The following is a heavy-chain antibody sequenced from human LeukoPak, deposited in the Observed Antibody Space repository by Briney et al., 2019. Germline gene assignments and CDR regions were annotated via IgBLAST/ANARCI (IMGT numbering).Heavy chain of an antibody. J-gene: IGHJ4*02. V-gene: IGHV6-1*01. Sequence: SQTLSLTCAISGDSVSGSPAVWNWIRQSPSSGLEWLGRAYYRYMWFIDYALSVKGRITITPDTSKNQFSLQLNSVTAEDTAVYYCARGAVRGGTNFDYWGQGTLVTVSS. D-gene: IGHD3-10*01. CDR2: AYYRYMWFI. CDR3: ARGAVRGGTNFDY. CDR1: GDSVSGSPAV.